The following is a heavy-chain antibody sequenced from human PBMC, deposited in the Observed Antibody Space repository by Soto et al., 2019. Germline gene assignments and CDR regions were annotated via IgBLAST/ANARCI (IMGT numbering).Heavy chain of an antibody. CDR1: GYSVTSYW. Sequence: GESLKISCTGVGYSVTSYWIAWVRQTPGKGLERMGIIYPGDSDTRYSPSFEGQVTISVDKSITTAYLQWSSLKASDTAMYYCARGYCTTTICDPWFDPWGQGTLVTVSS. CDR3: ARGYCTTTICDPWFDP. D-gene: IGHD2-2*01. J-gene: IGHJ5*02. CDR2: IYPGDSDT. V-gene: IGHV5-51*01.